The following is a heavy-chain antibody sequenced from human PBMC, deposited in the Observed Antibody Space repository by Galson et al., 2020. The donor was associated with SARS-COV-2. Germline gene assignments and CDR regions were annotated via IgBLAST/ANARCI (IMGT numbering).Heavy chain of an antibody. V-gene: IGHV3-21*01. Sequence: GGSLRLSCAVSGFTFNIYSMNWVRHVPGKGLEWVTAISSGSDYIYYADAVKGRFTISRDNAKNSLYLQMNSLRAEDTAIYYCARDASWAIFGMDVWGQGTAVTVSS. D-gene: IGHD3-3*02. CDR3: ARDASWAIFGMDV. CDR2: ISSGSDYI. CDR1: GFTFNIYS. J-gene: IGHJ6*02.